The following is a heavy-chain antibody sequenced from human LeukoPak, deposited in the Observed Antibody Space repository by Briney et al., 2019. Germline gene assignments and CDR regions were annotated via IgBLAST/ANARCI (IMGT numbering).Heavy chain of an antibody. CDR3: ARVEVGATWGFDY. CDR1: GGSISSYY. V-gene: IGHV4-59*08. CDR2: IYYSGST. D-gene: IGHD1-26*01. J-gene: IGHJ4*02. Sequence: PSETLSLTCTVSGGSISSYYWSWIRQPPGKGLEWIGYIYYSGSTNYNPSLKSRVTISVDTSKNQFSLKLSSVTAADTAVYYCARVEVGATWGFDYWGQGTLVTVSS.